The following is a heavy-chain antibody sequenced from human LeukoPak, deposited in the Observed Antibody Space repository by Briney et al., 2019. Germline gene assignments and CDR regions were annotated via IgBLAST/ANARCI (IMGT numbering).Heavy chain of an antibody. Sequence: GGSLRLSCVASGFTFSNYWMLWVRQAPGKGLMWVSLISTDGKSTRYAESVKGRFTISRDNAQNSLYLQMNNLRAEDTAVYYCARSYGHSIDYWGQGTLVTVSS. CDR3: ARSYGHSIDY. J-gene: IGHJ4*02. D-gene: IGHD3-16*01. CDR2: ISTDGKST. V-gene: IGHV3-74*01. CDR1: GFTFSNYW.